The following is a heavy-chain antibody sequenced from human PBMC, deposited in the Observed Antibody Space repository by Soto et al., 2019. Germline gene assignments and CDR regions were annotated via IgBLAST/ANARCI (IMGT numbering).Heavy chain of an antibody. CDR3: VRVPSGYDYYHGMDL. CDR1: GGTFSSYA. CDR2: IIPMFGTK. V-gene: IGHV1-69*01. J-gene: IGHJ6*02. Sequence: QVQLVQSGAEMKKPGSSVKVSCQASGGTFSSYAVTWVRQAPGQGLEWMGGIIPMFGTKTYAEKFKGRVRISADEPMGIAYVEVNRLKSADTGVYYCVRVPSGYDYYHGMDLWGQGTTVIVS. D-gene: IGHD3-10*01.